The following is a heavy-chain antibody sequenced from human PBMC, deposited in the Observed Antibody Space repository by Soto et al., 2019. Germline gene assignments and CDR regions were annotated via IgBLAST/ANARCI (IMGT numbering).Heavy chain of an antibody. CDR1: GFTFSSYG. J-gene: IGHJ6*02. V-gene: IGHV3-30*18. D-gene: IGHD3-10*01. CDR3: AKTLWFGETRNYGMDV. Sequence: GGSLRLSCAASGFTFSSYGMHWVGQAPGKGLEWVAVISYDGSNKYYADSVKGRFTISRDNSKNTLYLQMNSLRAEDTAVYYCAKTLWFGETRNYGMDVWGQGTTVTVSS. CDR2: ISYDGSNK.